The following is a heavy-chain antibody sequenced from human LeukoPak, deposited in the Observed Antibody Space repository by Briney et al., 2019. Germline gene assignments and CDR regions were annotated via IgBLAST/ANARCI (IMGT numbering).Heavy chain of an antibody. J-gene: IGHJ4*02. D-gene: IGHD3-10*01. CDR1: GFTFSSYA. V-gene: IGHV3-23*01. CDR3: VKDGYYGSGYDYFDY. Sequence: GGSLRVSCAASGFTFSSYAMSWVRQAPGEGLEWVSVISGSGGTTYYADSVKGRFTISRDNSKNTLYLQMNSLRAEDTAVYYCVKDGYYGSGYDYFDYWGQGTLVTVSS. CDR2: ISGSGGTT.